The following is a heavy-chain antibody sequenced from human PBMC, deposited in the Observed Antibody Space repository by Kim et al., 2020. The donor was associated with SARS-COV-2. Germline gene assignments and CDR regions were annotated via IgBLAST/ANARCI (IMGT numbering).Heavy chain of an antibody. CDR3: ARSLLYHDASGYRPMDF. J-gene: IGHJ4*02. D-gene: IGHD3-22*01. Sequence: GGSLRLSCAASGFTFNSYWMNWVRQAPGKGPEWVAKIKQDGSEKYYVDSAKGRFTISRDNARNLMYLQMNSLRTEDTAVYYCARSLLYHDASGYRPMDFWGQGTLVTVSS. V-gene: IGHV3-7*01. CDR1: GFTFNSYW. CDR2: IKQDGSEK.